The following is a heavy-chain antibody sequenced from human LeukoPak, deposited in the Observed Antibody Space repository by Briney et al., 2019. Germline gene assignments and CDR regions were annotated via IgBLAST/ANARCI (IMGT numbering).Heavy chain of an antibody. J-gene: IGHJ4*02. CDR1: GFTFSSHA. Sequence: GGSLRLSCAASGFTFSSHAMSWVRQAPGKGLEWVSAISGRDIRTFYADSVKGRFTISRDNPKSTLYLHMNSLRPEDTAVYYCAKAIPPDAYWGQGTLVTVSS. V-gene: IGHV3-23*01. CDR2: ISGRDIRT. CDR3: AKAIPPDAY.